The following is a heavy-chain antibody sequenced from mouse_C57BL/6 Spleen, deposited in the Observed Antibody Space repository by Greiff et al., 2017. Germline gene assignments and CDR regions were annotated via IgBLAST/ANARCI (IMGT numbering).Heavy chain of an antibody. J-gene: IGHJ4*01. CDR2: IDPEDGDT. D-gene: IGHD3-1*01. CDR3: KGYKMDD. Sequence: EVQLQPSGAALVRPGASFKLSCTASCFNIQDYYIHWVKQRPEQGLGWIGRIDPEDGDTEYAPKFQVKATMASDTSSNTAYLQLSSLTSEDTAVYYCKGYKMDDWGKGTSVTVSS. V-gene: IGHV14-1*01. CDR1: CFNIQDYY.